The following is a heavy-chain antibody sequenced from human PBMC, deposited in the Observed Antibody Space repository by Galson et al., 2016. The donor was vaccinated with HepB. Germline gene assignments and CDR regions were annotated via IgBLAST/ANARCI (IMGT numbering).Heavy chain of an antibody. CDR2: IYWDDDQ. J-gene: IGHJ4*02. Sequence: ALVKPTQTLTLACTFSGFSLLTNGVGVGWIRQTPGQALEWLALIYWDDDQRYSPYLRSRLTNTKDIRKNQVVLTMTDIDPVDAGTFYCARLTWRGRDSRGNLFLFDYWGQGIRVTVSS. D-gene: IGHD4-23*01. V-gene: IGHV2-5*02. CDR1: GFSLLTNGVG. CDR3: ARLTWRGRDSRGNLFLFDY.